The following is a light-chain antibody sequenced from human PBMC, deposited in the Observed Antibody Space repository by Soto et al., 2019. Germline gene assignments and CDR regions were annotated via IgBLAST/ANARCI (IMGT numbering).Light chain of an antibody. V-gene: IGKV4-1*01. J-gene: IGKJ1*01. CDR3: QQYYSTPRT. CDR1: QSVLYSSNNQNY. Sequence: DILMTQSPDSLAVSLGERATINCKSSQSVLYSSNNQNYLAWYQQKPGQPPKLLIYWASTRESGVPDRFSGSGSGTDFTLTISSLQAEDVAVYYCQQYYSTPRTFGQGTKVDIK. CDR2: WAS.